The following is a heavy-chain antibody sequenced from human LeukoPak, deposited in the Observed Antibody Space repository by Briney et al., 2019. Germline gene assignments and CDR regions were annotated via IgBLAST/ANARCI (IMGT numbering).Heavy chain of an antibody. CDR3: ARTYYDILTGFGWFDP. J-gene: IGHJ5*02. CDR1: GGSISSSSYY. Sequence: PSETLSLTCTVSGGSISSSSYYWSWLRQPPGKGLEWIGYSHYNGSPNYNPSLKSRVTISVDRSKNQFSLKLSSVTAADTAVYYCARTYYDILTGFGWFDPWGQGTLVTVSS. D-gene: IGHD3-9*01. V-gene: IGHV4-61*05. CDR2: SHYNGSP.